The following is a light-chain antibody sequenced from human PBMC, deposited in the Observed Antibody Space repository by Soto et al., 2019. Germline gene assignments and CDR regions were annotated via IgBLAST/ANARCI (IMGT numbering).Light chain of an antibody. J-gene: IGKJ2*01. V-gene: IGKV3D-20*01. Sequence: VLTQSPATLSLSPGERATLSCGASQNVRSNYLGWYQQKPGLAPRLLIYDVSTRATGIPDRFSGSGSGTDFTLTITRLEPEDSAAYYCQQYGTSPRTFGQGTKLEIK. CDR2: DVS. CDR3: QQYGTSPRT. CDR1: QNVRSNY.